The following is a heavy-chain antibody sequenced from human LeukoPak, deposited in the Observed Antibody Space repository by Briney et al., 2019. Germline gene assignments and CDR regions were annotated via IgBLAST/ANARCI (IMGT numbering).Heavy chain of an antibody. CDR1: GFTFSNYW. Sequence: GGSPRLSCAASGFTFSNYWMSWVRQAPGKGLEWVANIKQDGSEKYYVDSVKGRFTISRDNAKNSLYLQMNSLRAEDTAVYYCARALDSSSSRYQAFEYWGQGTLVTVSS. CDR3: ARALDSSSSRYQAFEY. CDR2: IKQDGSEK. D-gene: IGHD2-2*01. V-gene: IGHV3-7*01. J-gene: IGHJ4*02.